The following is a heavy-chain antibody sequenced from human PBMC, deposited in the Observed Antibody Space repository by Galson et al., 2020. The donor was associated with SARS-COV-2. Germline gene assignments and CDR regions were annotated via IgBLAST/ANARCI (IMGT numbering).Heavy chain of an antibody. CDR3: AKDSFPYDSVGYFDD. CDR1: GFTFDDYA. D-gene: IGHD1-26*01. CDR2: FSWNSGIM. J-gene: IGHJ4*02. V-gene: IGHV3-9*01. Sequence: SLKISCVASGFTFDDYAMHWVRQAPGKGLEWVSGFSWNSGIMGYADSVKGRFTISRDNAKNSLYLQMNSLRPEDSALYYCAKDSFPYDSVGYFDDWGQGTLVTVSS.